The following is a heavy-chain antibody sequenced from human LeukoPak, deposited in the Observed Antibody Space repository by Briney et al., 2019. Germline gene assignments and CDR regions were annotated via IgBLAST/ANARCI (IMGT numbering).Heavy chain of an antibody. CDR3: ARAPLGSSPPSGY. V-gene: IGHV1-2*02. CDR1: GYTFTCYY. CDR2: INPNSGGT. J-gene: IGHJ4*02. D-gene: IGHD3-10*01. Sequence: ASVKVSCKASGYTFTCYYMHWVRQAPGQGREWMGWINPNSGGTNYAQKFQGRVTMTRDTSISTAYMELSRLRSDDTAVYYCARAPLGSSPPSGYWGQGTLVTVSS.